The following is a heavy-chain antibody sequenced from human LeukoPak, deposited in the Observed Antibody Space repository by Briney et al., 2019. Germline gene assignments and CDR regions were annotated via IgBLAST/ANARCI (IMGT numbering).Heavy chain of an antibody. J-gene: IGHJ6*04. CDR2: INIDGSST. D-gene: IGHD3-10*02. CDR3: AELGITMIGGV. CDR1: GFILSSHW. V-gene: IGHV3-74*01. Sequence: GGSLRLSCAASGFILSSHWMHWVRQTPGKGLVWVSRINIDGSSTIYADSVKGRFTTSRDNAKNTMYLQTNSLRAEDTAVYYCAELGITMIGGVWGKGTTVTISS.